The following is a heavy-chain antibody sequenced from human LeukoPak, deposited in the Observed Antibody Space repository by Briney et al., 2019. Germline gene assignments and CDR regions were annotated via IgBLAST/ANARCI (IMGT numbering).Heavy chain of an antibody. CDR1: GCSISSSSYY. Sequence: SETLSLTCTVSGCSISSSSYYWGWIRQPPGKGLEWIGSIYYSGSTYYNPSLKSRVTISVDTSKNQFSLKLSSVTAADTAVYYCAREFTAMVIDYWGQGTLVTVSS. D-gene: IGHD5-18*01. CDR3: AREFTAMVIDY. J-gene: IGHJ4*02. CDR2: IYYSGST. V-gene: IGHV4-39*02.